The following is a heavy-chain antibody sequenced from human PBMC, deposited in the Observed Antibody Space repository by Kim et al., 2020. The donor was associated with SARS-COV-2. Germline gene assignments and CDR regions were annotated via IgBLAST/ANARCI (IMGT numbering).Heavy chain of an antibody. D-gene: IGHD3-10*01. CDR2: ISSSGSTI. CDR3: ARVSIWFGEANY. J-gene: IGHJ4*02. Sequence: GGSLRLSCAASGFTFSSYEMNWVRQAPGKGLEWVSYISSSGSTIYYADSVKGRFTISRDNAKNSLYLQMNSLRAEDTAVYYCARVSIWFGEANYWGQGTLVTVSS. CDR1: GFTFSSYE. V-gene: IGHV3-48*03.